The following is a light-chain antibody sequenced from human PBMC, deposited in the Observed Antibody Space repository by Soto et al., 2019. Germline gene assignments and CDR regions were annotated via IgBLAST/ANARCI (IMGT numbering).Light chain of an antibody. J-gene: IGLJ2*01. Sequence: QSVLTQPASVSGSPGQSITISCTGTSSDVGGYNYVSWYQQYPGKAPKLMIYDVSNLPSGVSNRFSGSKSGNTASLTISGLQSEDEADYYCSSYTGSSTLVFGGGTTVTVL. CDR2: DVS. CDR1: SSDVGGYNY. V-gene: IGLV2-14*01. CDR3: SSYTGSSTLV.